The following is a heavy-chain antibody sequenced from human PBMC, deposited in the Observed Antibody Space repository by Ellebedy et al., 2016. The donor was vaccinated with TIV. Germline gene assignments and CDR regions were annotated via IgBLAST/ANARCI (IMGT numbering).Heavy chain of an antibody. J-gene: IGHJ6*03. CDR1: GSTFTSYG. CDR3: ARSLFRGTYYYYYMDV. Sequence: ASVKVSCKASGSTFTSYGISWVRQAPRQGLEWMGWISAYNGNTNYAQKLQGRVTMTTDTSTSTAYMELRSLRAYDTAVYYCARSLFRGTYYYYYMDVWGKGTTVTVSS. CDR2: ISAYNGNT. D-gene: IGHD2-21*01. V-gene: IGHV1-18*01.